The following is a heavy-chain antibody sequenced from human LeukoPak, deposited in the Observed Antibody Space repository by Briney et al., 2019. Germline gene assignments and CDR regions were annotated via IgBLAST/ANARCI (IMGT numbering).Heavy chain of an antibody. CDR3: ARLKYGEVDY. D-gene: IGHD4-17*01. Sequence: SETLSLTCTVPGGAISSSSYYWGGIRHPPGKGLEWIGSIYYSGSTYYNPSLKSRVPISVDTSTNQFSLKLSSVTAADTAVYYCARLKYGEVDYWGQGTLVTVSS. CDR2: IYYSGST. J-gene: IGHJ4*02. V-gene: IGHV4-39*01. CDR1: GGAISSSSYY.